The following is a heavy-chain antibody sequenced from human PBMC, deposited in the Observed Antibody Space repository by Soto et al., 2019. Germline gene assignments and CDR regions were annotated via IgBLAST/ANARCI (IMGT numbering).Heavy chain of an antibody. CDR1: RFTFSYYA. CDR2: ILSDGSKQ. CDR3: ARDRQPDGIWTFDF. D-gene: IGHD2-15*01. V-gene: IGHV3-30-3*01. Sequence: GGSLRLSCAASRFTFSYYAMHWIRQAPGKGLEWMAVILSDGSKQYYAESVKGRFTISRDNSKSTLYLQMNSLGVEDAAVYYCARDRQPDGIWTFDFWGRGAQVTVSS. J-gene: IGHJ4*02.